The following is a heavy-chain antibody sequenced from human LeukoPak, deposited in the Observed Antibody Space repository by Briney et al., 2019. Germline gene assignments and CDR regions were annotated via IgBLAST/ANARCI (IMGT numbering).Heavy chain of an antibody. Sequence: GGSLRLSCAASRFTFSSYAMTWVRQSPGKGLEWVSSISSTGGGTYYADSVKGRFIISRDNSKNTLYLQMGSLRAEDMAVYYCAREEARELDYWGQGTLVTVSS. D-gene: IGHD1-26*01. J-gene: IGHJ4*02. CDR1: RFTFSSYA. CDR3: AREEARELDY. V-gene: IGHV3-23*01. CDR2: ISSTGGGT.